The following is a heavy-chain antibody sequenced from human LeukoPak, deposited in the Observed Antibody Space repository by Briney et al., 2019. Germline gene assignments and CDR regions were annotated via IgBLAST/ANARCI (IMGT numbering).Heavy chain of an antibody. CDR1: GRSFSDYY. Sequence: SETLSLTCTVYGRSFSDYYWSWIRQPPGKGLEWIGEINHSGRTYYKPSLKSRVTISVDTSKNQFSLKLSSVTDADTAVYYCARRRKGAGAFDIWGQGTMGTVSS. CDR2: INHSGRT. J-gene: IGHJ3*02. D-gene: IGHD6-19*01. CDR3: ARRRKGAGAFDI. V-gene: IGHV4-34*01.